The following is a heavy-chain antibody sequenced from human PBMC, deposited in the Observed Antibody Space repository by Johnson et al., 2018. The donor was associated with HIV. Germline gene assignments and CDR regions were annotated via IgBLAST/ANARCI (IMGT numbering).Heavy chain of an antibody. J-gene: IGHJ3*02. Sequence: QMQLVESGGGLVQPGGSLRLSCAASGFTFSTHGMNWVRQAPGRGLEWVAFIGYDGSNKYYADSVKGRFTISRDNFKNTLSMQMNNLRDDDTAVYYCARDRAPVYSSSSTPFDAFDIWGQGTMVTVSS. CDR1: GFTFSTHG. CDR2: IGYDGSNK. D-gene: IGHD6-6*01. V-gene: IGHV3-30*02. CDR3: ARDRAPVYSSSSTPFDAFDI.